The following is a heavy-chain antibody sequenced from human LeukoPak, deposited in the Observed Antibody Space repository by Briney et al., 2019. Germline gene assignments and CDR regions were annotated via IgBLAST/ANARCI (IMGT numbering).Heavy chain of an antibody. Sequence: GGSLRLSCADSGFTFSKYWMSWIRQAPGKGLEWVANIKPGGGDKYYVDSVRGRFTISRDNAKNSLYLQMNSLRAEDTAVYYCARDGEEGWWLPDYWGQGTLVTVSS. D-gene: IGHD2-15*01. J-gene: IGHJ4*02. CDR2: IKPGGGDK. CDR1: GFTFSKYW. V-gene: IGHV3-7*01. CDR3: ARDGEEGWWLPDY.